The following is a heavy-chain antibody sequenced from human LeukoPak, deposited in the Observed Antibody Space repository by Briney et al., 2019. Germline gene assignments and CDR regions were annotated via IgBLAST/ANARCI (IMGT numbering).Heavy chain of an antibody. Sequence: TSVKVSCKASGGTFSSYAISWVRQAPGQGLEWMGGIIPIFGTANYAQKFQGRVTITADESTSTAYMELSSLRSEDTAVYYCARDSSIAARPYYYYYYMDVWGKGTTVTVSS. CDR1: GGTFSSYA. J-gene: IGHJ6*03. CDR2: IIPIFGTA. V-gene: IGHV1-69*13. CDR3: ARDSSIAARPYYYYYYMDV. D-gene: IGHD6-6*01.